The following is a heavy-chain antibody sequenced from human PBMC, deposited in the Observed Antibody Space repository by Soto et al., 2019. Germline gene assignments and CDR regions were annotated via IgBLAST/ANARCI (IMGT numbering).Heavy chain of an antibody. Sequence: ASVKVSCKASGYTFSRYGISWVRQAPGQGLEWMGWISGYNGDTKYAQKVQGRVTMTIDTSTYTAYMELRSLTSDDTAIYYCAKNGQPPYYYYGMDVWGQGTLVTAP. J-gene: IGHJ6*02. D-gene: IGHD2-8*01. CDR2: ISGYNGDT. V-gene: IGHV1-18*01. CDR3: AKNGQPPYYYYGMDV. CDR1: GYTFSRYG.